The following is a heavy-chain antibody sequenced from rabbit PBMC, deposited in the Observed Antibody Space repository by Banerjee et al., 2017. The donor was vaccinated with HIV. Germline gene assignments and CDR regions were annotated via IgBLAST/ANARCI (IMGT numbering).Heavy chain of an antibody. CDR1: GIDFSSYYY. CDR2: IDTGSSGFT. D-gene: IGHD8-1*01. J-gene: IGHJ6*01. Sequence: QSLEESGGDLVKPAASLTLTCKASGIDFSSYYYMCWVRQAPGKGLEWIACIDTGSSGFTYFASWAKGRFTISKTSSTTVTLQMTSLTAADTATYFCARDSGSSFSSYGMDLWGPGTLVTVS. CDR3: ARDSGSSFSSYGMDL. V-gene: IGHV1S40*01.